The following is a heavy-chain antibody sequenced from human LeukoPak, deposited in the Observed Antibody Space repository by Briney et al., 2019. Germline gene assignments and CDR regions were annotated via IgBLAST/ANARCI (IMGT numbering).Heavy chain of an antibody. CDR3: ARGRMDV. CDR2: IGVTGDT. V-gene: IGHV3-13*01. CDR1: GFTFSKDD. J-gene: IGHJ6*03. Sequence: GGSLRLSCAASGFTFSKDDFHWVRQAPGKGLEWVAAIGVTGDTYYADSVKGRFTISRDNAKNSLYLQMNSLRAEDTAVYYCARGRMDVWGKGTTVTVSS.